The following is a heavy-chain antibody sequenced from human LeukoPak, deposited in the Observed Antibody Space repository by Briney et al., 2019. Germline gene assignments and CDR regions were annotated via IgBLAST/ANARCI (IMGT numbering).Heavy chain of an antibody. CDR1: GFTFSSSW. CDR2: INPDGSQK. CDR3: AAWTDRGYNF. V-gene: IGHV3-7*01. J-gene: IGHJ4*02. D-gene: IGHD5-24*01. Sequence: PGESLRLSCAASGFTFSSSWMNWVRQAPGKRLEWVANINPDGSQKRFVDSVMGRFTMSRDNAKNSLYLQMNSLRVEDTAVFYCAAWTDRGYNFWGQGTLVTVSS.